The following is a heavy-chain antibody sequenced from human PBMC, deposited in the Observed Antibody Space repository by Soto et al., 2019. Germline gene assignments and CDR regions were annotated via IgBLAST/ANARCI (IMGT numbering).Heavy chain of an antibody. V-gene: IGHV4-39*07. Sequence: PSETLSLTCTVSGGSISSSGYYWGWIRQPPGKGLEWIGSIYYSGSTNYNPSLKSRVTISVDRSKNQFSLKLSSVTAADTAVYYCARGPPLLYWGQGTLVTVSS. CDR3: ARGPPLLY. D-gene: IGHD2-15*01. CDR1: GGSISSSGYY. J-gene: IGHJ4*02. CDR2: IYYSGST.